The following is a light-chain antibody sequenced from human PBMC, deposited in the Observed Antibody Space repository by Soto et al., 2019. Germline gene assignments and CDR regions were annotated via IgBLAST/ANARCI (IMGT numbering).Light chain of an antibody. V-gene: IGLV2-14*01. CDR1: SSDVGDYNF. Sequence: QSVLTQPASVSGSPGHSITISGTGTSSDVGDYNFVSWYQQHPGKAPKLMIYEVSHRSAGVSNRFSGSKSGNTTSVTVSGLQAADEADHYCNSYTSSNTLYVFGTGTKVTVL. CDR2: EVS. J-gene: IGLJ1*01. CDR3: NSYTSSNTLYV.